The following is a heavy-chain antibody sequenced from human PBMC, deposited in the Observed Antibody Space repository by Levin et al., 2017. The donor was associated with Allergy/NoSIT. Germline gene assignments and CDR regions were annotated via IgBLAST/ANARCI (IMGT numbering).Heavy chain of an antibody. Sequence: GGSLRLSCAASGFTFSSYAMIWVRQAPGRGLEWVSAISGSGGSTYYADSVEGRFTISRDNSKNTVYLQMNSLRAEDSALYYCAKDLGDYGDNSQNWFDPWGQGTLVTVSS. J-gene: IGHJ5*02. CDR1: GFTFSSYA. CDR3: AKDLGDYGDNSQNWFDP. D-gene: IGHD4-23*01. V-gene: IGHV3-23*01. CDR2: ISGSGGST.